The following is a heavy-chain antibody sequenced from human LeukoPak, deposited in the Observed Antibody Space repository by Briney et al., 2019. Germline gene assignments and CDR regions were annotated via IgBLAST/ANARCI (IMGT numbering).Heavy chain of an antibody. CDR1: GFTFDDYA. D-gene: IGHD6-6*01. Sequence: GGSLRLSCAASGFTFDDYAMHWVRQAPGKGLEWVSGISWNSGSIGYADSVKGRFTISRDNAKNSLYLQMNSLRGEDMVLYYCAKGLVGSSIADFFDYWGQGILVTVSS. CDR2: ISWNSGSI. V-gene: IGHV3-9*03. J-gene: IGHJ4*02. CDR3: AKGLVGSSIADFFDY.